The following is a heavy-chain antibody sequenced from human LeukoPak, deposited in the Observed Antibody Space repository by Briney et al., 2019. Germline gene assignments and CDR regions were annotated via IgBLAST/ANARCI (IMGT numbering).Heavy chain of an antibody. CDR1: GFTFSTYA. CDR3: ARVGLPAVGPKGPFDY. D-gene: IGHD6-13*01. J-gene: IGHJ4*02. CDR2: ISGDGDFT. Sequence: GGSLRLSCAASGFTFSTYAMTWVRQAPGKGLEWVSAISGDGDFTYYIDSVKGRFTISGDNSKNTLFLQMNSLRAEDTAVYYCARVGLPAVGPKGPFDYWGQGTLVTVSS. V-gene: IGHV3-23*01.